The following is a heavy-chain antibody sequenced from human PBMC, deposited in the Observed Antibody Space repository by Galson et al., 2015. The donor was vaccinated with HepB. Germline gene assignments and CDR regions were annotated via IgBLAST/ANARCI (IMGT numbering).Heavy chain of an antibody. CDR2: IIPIFGTA. D-gene: IGHD4-17*01. Sequence: VKVSCKASGGTFSSYAISWVRQAPGQGLEWMGGIIPIFGTANYAQKFQERVTITRDMSTSTAYMELSSLRSEDTAVYYCAATVTTTDGIFDYWGQGTLVTVSS. J-gene: IGHJ4*02. CDR3: AATVTTTDGIFDY. CDR1: GGTFSSYA. V-gene: IGHV1-69*05.